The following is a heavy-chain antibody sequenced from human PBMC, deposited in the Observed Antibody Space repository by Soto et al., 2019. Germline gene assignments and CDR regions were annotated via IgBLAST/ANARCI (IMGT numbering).Heavy chain of an antibody. CDR3: VRGNYIVVVPDKMETDDWFDP. Sequence: QVQLVQSGAEVKKPGASVKVSCKASGGTFTSHGISWVRQAPGQGLEWMGGIIPLFGTTKYAQAFKDRITIIADDYTSTSSMELRSLRSEDTAVYYCVRGNYIVVVPDKMETDDWFDPWGQGTLVTVSS. CDR1: GGTFTSHG. D-gene: IGHD2-2*01. V-gene: IGHV1-69*01. J-gene: IGHJ5*02. CDR2: IIPLFGTT.